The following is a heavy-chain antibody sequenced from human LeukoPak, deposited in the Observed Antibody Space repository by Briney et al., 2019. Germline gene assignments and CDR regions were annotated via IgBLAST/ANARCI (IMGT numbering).Heavy chain of an antibody. Sequence: PSETLSLTCTVSGGSISSGSYYWSWIRQPAGRGLEWIGRIHTSGSTNYNPSLKSRVTISVDTSKNQFSLKLSSVTAADTAVYYCARHSYGDLIYYYYYMDVWGKGTTVTVSS. D-gene: IGHD4-17*01. J-gene: IGHJ6*03. V-gene: IGHV4-61*02. CDR2: IHTSGST. CDR3: ARHSYGDLIYYYYYMDV. CDR1: GGSISSGSYY.